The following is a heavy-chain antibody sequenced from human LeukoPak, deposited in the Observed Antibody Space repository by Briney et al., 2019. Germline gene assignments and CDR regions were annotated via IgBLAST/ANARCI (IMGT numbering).Heavy chain of an antibody. D-gene: IGHD3-22*01. V-gene: IGHV4-34*01. J-gene: IGHJ3*02. CDR2: INHSGST. Sequence: WETLSLTCAVYGGSFSGYYWSWIRQPPGKGLEWIGEINHSGSTNYNPSLKSRVTISVDTSKNQFSLKLSSVTAADTAVYYCARNSRDYYDSSGYYYHDAFDIWGQGTMVTVSS. CDR3: ARNSRDYYDSSGYYYHDAFDI. CDR1: GGSFSGYY.